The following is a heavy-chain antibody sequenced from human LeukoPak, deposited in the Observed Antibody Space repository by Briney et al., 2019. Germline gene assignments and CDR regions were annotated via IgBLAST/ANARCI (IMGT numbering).Heavy chain of an antibody. Sequence: PSETLSLTCAVYGGSFSGYYWSWIRQPPGKGLEWIGEINHSGSTNYNPSLKSRVTISVDTSKNQFSLKLSSGTAADTAVYYCARAHGYRGKHFDYWGQGTRVTVSS. CDR3: ARAHGYRGKHFDY. CDR1: GGSFSGYY. V-gene: IGHV4-34*01. J-gene: IGHJ4*02. CDR2: INHSGST. D-gene: IGHD5-18*01.